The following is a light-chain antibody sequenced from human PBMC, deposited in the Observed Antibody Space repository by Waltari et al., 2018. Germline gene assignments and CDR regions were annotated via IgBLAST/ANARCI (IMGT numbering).Light chain of an antibody. CDR2: WES. J-gene: IGKJ2*01. CDR1: QSVLYSSNNKNY. CDR3: QQYYSIPYT. Sequence: DIVMTQSPDSLAVSLGERATINCKSSQSVLYSSNNKNYLAWSQQKPGQPPKLLISWESTREAGVPDRFSGSGSGTDFTLTISSLQAEDVAVYYCQQYYSIPYTFGQGTKLEIK. V-gene: IGKV4-1*01.